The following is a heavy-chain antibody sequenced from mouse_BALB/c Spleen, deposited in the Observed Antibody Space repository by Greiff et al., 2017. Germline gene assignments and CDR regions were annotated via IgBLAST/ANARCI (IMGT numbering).Heavy chain of an antibody. J-gene: IGHJ4*01. Sequence: VQLQQSGAELASPGASVTLSCKASGYTFTDHIMNWVKKRPGQGLEWIGRIYPVSGETNYNQKFMGKATFSVDRSSSTVYMVLNSLISEDPAVYYCAITTVVATYAMDYWGQGTSVTVSS. CDR1: GYTFTDHI. CDR3: AITTVVATYAMDY. CDR2: IYPVSGET. D-gene: IGHD1-1*01. V-gene: IGHV1-11*01.